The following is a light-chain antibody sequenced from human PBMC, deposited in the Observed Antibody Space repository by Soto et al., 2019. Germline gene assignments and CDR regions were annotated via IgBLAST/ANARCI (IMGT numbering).Light chain of an antibody. CDR1: QSVDID. V-gene: IGKV3D-15*01. CDR3: QQYRGWPRT. Sequence: EIVLTQSPGTLSVSPGERVTLSCRASQSVDIDLAWYQQKPGQAPRLLIYGASTRATDMPGRFRGSGAGAECTLTISSLQSEDSAVYYCQQYRGWPRTVGQGTKVEIK. CDR2: GAS. J-gene: IGKJ1*01.